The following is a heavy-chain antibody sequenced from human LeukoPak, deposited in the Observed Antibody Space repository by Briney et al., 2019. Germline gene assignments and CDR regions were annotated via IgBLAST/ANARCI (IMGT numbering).Heavy chain of an antibody. CDR2: IISSSSCI. V-gene: IGHV3-21*01. Sequence: GGSLRLSCAASGFTFSSYSMNWVRQAPGKRLEWVSSIISSSSCIYYADSVKCRFTISRDNAKNSLYLQMNSLRAEDTAVYYCARDQIGYSYGRYFDYWGQGTLVTVSS. CDR3: ARDQIGYSYGRYFDY. D-gene: IGHD5-18*01. J-gene: IGHJ4*02. CDR1: GFTFSSYS.